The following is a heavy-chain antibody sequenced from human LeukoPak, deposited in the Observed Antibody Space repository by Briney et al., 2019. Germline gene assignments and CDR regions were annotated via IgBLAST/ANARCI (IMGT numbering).Heavy chain of an antibody. Sequence: GGSLRLSCAASGFTFTSYGMHWVRQAPDKRLEWVAFASYDGDNKYYADSVKGRFTISRDNSKNTLSLQMHSLRIEDTALYYCAKDLYSGGFSWGQGTLVIVSS. D-gene: IGHD1-26*01. CDR2: ASYDGDNK. CDR3: AKDLYSGGFS. J-gene: IGHJ5*02. V-gene: IGHV3-30*18. CDR1: GFTFTSYG.